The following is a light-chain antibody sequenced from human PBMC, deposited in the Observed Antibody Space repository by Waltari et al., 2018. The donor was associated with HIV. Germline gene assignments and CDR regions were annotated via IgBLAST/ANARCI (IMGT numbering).Light chain of an antibody. V-gene: IGLV1-51*01. Sequence: QSVLTQPPSVSAAPGQKVTISCSGSSSNIGDNYVSWYQQLPGTAPKLLIYGNIKRPSGIPDRFSASKSGTSATLGMTGLQTGDGADYYCGTCDSSLSAGLFGGGTKLTVL. CDR1: SSNIGDNY. CDR2: GNI. CDR3: GTCDSSLSAGL. J-gene: IGLJ2*01.